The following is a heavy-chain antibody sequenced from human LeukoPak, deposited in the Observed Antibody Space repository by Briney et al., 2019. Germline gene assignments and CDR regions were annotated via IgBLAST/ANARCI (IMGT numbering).Heavy chain of an antibody. V-gene: IGHV4-34*01. CDR1: GGSFSGYY. J-gene: IGHJ3*02. CDR2: INHSGST. CDR3: ARVSSGWSDAFDI. D-gene: IGHD6-19*01. Sequence: SETLSLTCAVYGGSFSGYYWSWIRQPPGKGLEWIGEINHSGSTNYNPSLTSRVTISVDTSKNQFSLKLSSVTAADTAVYYCARVSSGWSDAFDIWGQGTMVTVSS.